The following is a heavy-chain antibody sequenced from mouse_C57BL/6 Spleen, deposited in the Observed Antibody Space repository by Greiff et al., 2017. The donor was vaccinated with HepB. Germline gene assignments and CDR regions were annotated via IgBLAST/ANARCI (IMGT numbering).Heavy chain of an antibody. CDR3: ARETGYFDY. Sequence: VQLQQSGAELARPGASVKLSCKASGYPFTSYGISWVKQSTGQGLGWIGEIYPRSGNTYYNEKFKGKATLTADKSSSTAYMEHRSLTSEDSAVYFCARETGYFDYWGQGTTLTVSS. CDR2: IYPRSGNT. J-gene: IGHJ2*01. V-gene: IGHV1-81*01. CDR1: GYPFTSYG.